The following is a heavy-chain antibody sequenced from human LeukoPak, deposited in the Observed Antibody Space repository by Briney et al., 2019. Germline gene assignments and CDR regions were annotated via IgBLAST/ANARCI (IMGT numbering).Heavy chain of an antibody. CDR3: SNGRTSSGTLQHDY. CDR2: ISDNSGNT. CDR1: GSTFSSFA. Sequence: PGGSLRLSCAASGSTFSSFAMSWVRQAPGQGLEWVSAISDNSGNTYYADSVKGRFTISRDNSENTLYLQMNSLRAEDTALYYCSNGRTSSGTLQHDYWGQGTLVTVSS. D-gene: IGHD6-19*01. J-gene: IGHJ4*02. V-gene: IGHV3-23*01.